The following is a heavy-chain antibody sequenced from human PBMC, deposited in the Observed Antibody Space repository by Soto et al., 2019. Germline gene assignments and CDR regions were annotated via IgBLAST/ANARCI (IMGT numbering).Heavy chain of an antibody. Sequence: GASVKVSCKASGFTFTCYAMHWVRQAPGQRLEWMGWINAGNGNTKYSQKFQGRVTITRDTSASTAYMELSSLRSEDTAVYYCASEEITMVRGVTGVPYYWGQGTLVTVSS. CDR2: INAGNGNT. CDR3: ASEEITMVRGVTGVPYY. D-gene: IGHD3-10*01. V-gene: IGHV1-3*01. J-gene: IGHJ4*02. CDR1: GFTFTCYA.